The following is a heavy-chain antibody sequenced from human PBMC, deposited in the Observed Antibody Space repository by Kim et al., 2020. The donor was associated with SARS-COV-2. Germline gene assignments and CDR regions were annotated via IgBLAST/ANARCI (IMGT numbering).Heavy chain of an antibody. V-gene: IGHV4-34*01. CDR1: GGSFSGYY. Sequence: SETLSLTCAVYGGSFSGYYWSWIRQPPGKGLEWIGEINHSGSTNYNPSLKSRVTISVDTSKNQFSLKLSSVTAADTAVYYCARGAPGGQGKTIYYFDYWGQGTLVTVSS. CDR3: ARGAPGGQGKTIYYFDY. J-gene: IGHJ4*02. CDR2: INHSGST. D-gene: IGHD1-7*01.